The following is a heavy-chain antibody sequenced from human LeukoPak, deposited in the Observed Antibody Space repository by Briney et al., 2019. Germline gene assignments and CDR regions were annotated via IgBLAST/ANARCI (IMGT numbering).Heavy chain of an antibody. Sequence: TGGSLRLSCAASGLTVSSDYMSWVRQAPGKGLEWVSVIYSGGGTYYADSVRGRFTISRDNSKNTLYLQLNSLRAEDTAVYYCARITYDYDSSGYPEDWGQGTLVTVSS. V-gene: IGHV3-66*01. CDR3: ARITYDYDSSGYPED. CDR2: IYSGGGT. D-gene: IGHD3-22*01. J-gene: IGHJ4*02. CDR1: GLTVSSDY.